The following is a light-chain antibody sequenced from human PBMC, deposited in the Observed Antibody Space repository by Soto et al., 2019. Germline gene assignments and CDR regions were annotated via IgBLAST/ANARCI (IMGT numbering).Light chain of an antibody. CDR1: QSVSSS. CDR2: GAS. V-gene: IGKV3-20*01. J-gene: IGKJ5*01. Sequence: EVVVTQSLDTLSLTPEDAATRSCRASQSVSSSVAWFQQIPGQAPRLLIYGASMRATGIPDRFSGSGSGTDFTLTISRLEPEDFAVYYCQQCGSSSTFGQGTRLEIK. CDR3: QQCGSSST.